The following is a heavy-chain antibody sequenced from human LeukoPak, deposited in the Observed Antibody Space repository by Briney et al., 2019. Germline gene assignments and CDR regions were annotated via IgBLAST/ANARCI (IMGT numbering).Heavy chain of an antibody. J-gene: IGHJ6*02. CDR3: ARGGASYGMDV. CDR2: IKADGSAT. CDR1: GFTFRNHG. V-gene: IGHV3-74*01. Sequence: GGSLRLSCAASGFTFRNHGMHWVRQVPGKGLEWVSFIKADGSATSHADSVKGRFTTSRDNAKSTLYLQLNSLRAEDTAVYYCARGGASYGMDVWGQGTTVTVSS.